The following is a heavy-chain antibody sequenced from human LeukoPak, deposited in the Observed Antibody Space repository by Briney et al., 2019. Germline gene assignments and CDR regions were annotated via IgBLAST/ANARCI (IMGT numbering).Heavy chain of an antibody. CDR2: INHSGST. D-gene: IGHD3-10*01. CDR1: GGSFSGYY. J-gene: IGHJ3*02. Sequence: SETLSLTCAVYGGSFSGYYWSWIRQPPGKGLEWIGEINHSGSTNYNPSLKSRVTISIDTSKNQFSLKLSSVTAADTAVYYCARVRRYYYGSETLGASDIWGQGTMVTVSS. V-gene: IGHV4-34*01. CDR3: ARVRRYYYGSETLGASDI.